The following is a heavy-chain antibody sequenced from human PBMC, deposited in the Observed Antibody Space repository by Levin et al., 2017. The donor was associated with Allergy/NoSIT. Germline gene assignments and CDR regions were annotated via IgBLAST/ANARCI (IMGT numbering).Heavy chain of an antibody. V-gene: IGHV4-59*01. CDR3: ARGRLYWYFDL. CDR1: GDSINSDY. Sequence: RSQTLSLTCSVSGDSINSDYWSWIRQPPGKGPEWIGYLYYSGSTNYNPSLKSRVTMSIDKSKNHFSLRLRSVTAADTAVYYCARGRLYWYFDLWGRGTLVTVSS. CDR2: LYYSGST. J-gene: IGHJ2*01.